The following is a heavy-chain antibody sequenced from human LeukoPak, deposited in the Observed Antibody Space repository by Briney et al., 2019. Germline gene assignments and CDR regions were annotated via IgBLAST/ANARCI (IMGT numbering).Heavy chain of an antibody. D-gene: IGHD6-13*01. CDR2: IYPADSDT. CDR1: GYSFTSYW. CDR3: ARSYGYSSSWYDY. V-gene: IGHV5-51*01. J-gene: IGHJ4*02. Sequence: GESLKISCKSSGYSFTSYWIGGVRQLPGKGLEWMGIIYPADSDTRYSPSFQGQVTISADKSITTAYLQWSSLKASDTAMYFCARSYGYSSSWYDYWGQGTLVTVSS.